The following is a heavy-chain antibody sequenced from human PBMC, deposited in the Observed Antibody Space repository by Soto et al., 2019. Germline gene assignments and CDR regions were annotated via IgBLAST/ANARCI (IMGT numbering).Heavy chain of an antibody. CDR1: GGSVSCYY. V-gene: IGHV4-34*01. CDR3: ARGRNVY. J-gene: IGHJ4*02. Sequence: SETLSLSCAVYGGSVSCYYWSWIRQPPGKGLEWIGEINHSGSTNYNPSLKSRVTISVGTSKNQFSLKLSSVPAADTAVSYCARGRNVYWGQGTLVTVSS. CDR2: INHSGST.